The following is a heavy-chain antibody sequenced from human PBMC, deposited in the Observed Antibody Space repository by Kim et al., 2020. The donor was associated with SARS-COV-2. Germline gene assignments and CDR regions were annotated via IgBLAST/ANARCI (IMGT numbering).Heavy chain of an antibody. J-gene: IGHJ4*02. CDR1: GFTFSGYS. CDR2: LSASTSYI. Sequence: GGSLRLSCAASGFTFSGYSMNWVRQAPGKGLEWVSSLSASTSYIYYADSVKGRFTVSRDNAKNSLFLQMNSLRAEDTAVYYCTRGRGSTWTQYYFDYWGQGTLLTVSS. D-gene: IGHD5-12*01. V-gene: IGHV3-21*01. CDR3: TRGRGSTWTQYYFDY.